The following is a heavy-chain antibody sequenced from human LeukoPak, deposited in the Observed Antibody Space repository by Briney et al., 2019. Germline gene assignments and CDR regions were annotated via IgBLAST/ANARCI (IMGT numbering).Heavy chain of an antibody. D-gene: IGHD4-11*01. Sequence: GGSLRLSCAASGFTFISYAMRWVRQAPGKGLEWVSGISGSGGSTYYADSVQGRFTISRDNSKNTLYLQMNSLRAEDTAVYYCARGLPPVMKYYFDYWGQGTLVTVSS. V-gene: IGHV3-23*01. CDR2: ISGSGGST. CDR3: ARGLPPVMKYYFDY. CDR1: GFTFISYA. J-gene: IGHJ4*02.